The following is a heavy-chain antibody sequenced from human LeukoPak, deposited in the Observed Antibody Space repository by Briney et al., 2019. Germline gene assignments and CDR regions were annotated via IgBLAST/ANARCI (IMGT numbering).Heavy chain of an antibody. Sequence: GGSLRLSCAASGFTFSDYYMSWIRQAPGKGLEWVSYISSSGSTIYYADSVKGRFTISRDNAKNSLYLQMNSLRAEDTAVYYCASYDILTGYYLDYWGQGTLVTVSS. CDR2: ISSSGSTI. D-gene: IGHD3-9*01. V-gene: IGHV3-11*01. CDR3: ASYDILTGYYLDY. CDR1: GFTFSDYY. J-gene: IGHJ4*02.